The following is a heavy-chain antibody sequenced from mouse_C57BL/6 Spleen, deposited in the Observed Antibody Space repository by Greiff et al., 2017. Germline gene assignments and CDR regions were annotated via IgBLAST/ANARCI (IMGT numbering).Heavy chain of an antibody. D-gene: IGHD1-1*01. CDR2: INPNNGGT. J-gene: IGHJ2*01. V-gene: IGHV1-26*01. Sequence: EVQLQQSGPELVKPGASVKISCKASGYTFTDYYMNWVKQSHGKSLEWIGDINPNNGGTSYNQKFKGKATLTVDKSSSTAYMELRSLTSEDSAVYDCARSGYYGSSPLDYWGQGTTLTVSS. CDR1: GYTFTDYY. CDR3: ARSGYYGSSPLDY.